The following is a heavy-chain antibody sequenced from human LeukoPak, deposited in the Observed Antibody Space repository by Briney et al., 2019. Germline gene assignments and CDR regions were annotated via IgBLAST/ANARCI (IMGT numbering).Heavy chain of an antibody. CDR2: IFYSGST. D-gene: IGHD3-10*01. CDR3: ARVIRITIVRGGSYMDV. J-gene: IGHJ6*03. V-gene: IGHV4-39*07. CDR1: GGSISTSSYY. Sequence: SETLSLTCTVSGGSISTSSYYWGWVRQPPGKGLEWIGNIFYSGSTYYSPSLKSRVTISLDTSRNQFSLKLNSVTAADTAVYYCARVIRITIVRGGSYMDVWGKGTTVTVSS.